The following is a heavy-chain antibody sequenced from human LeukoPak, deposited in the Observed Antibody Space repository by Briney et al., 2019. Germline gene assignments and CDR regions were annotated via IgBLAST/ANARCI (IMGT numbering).Heavy chain of an antibody. J-gene: IGHJ4*02. D-gene: IGHD6-13*01. CDR3: ARQLAGIRPFDY. CDR1: GFTFSSYW. Sequence: PGGSLRLSCAASGFTFSSYWMHWVRQAPGKGLVWVSRINSDGSSTSYADSVKGRLTISRDNAKNSLYLQMNSLGAEDTAVYYCARQLAGIRPFDYWGQGTLVTVSS. V-gene: IGHV3-74*01. CDR2: INSDGSST.